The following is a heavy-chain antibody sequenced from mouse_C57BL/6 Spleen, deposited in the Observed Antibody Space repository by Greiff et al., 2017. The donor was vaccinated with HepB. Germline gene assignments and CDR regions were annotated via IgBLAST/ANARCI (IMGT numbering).Heavy chain of an antibody. CDR1: GFTFSDYG. Sequence: EVQLVESGGGLVKPGGSLKLSCAASGFTFSDYGMHWVRQAPEKGLEWVAYISSGSSTIYYADTVKGRFTISRDNDKNTLFLQMTSLRCEDTAMYYCASGSEYEVGYAMDGWGQGTSVTVSS. J-gene: IGHJ4*01. D-gene: IGHD2-10*02. CDR3: ASGSEYEVGYAMDG. V-gene: IGHV5-17*01. CDR2: ISSGSSTI.